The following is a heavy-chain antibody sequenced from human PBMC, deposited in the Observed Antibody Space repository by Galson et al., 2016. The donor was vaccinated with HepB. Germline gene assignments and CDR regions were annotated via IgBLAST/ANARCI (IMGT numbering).Heavy chain of an antibody. CDR2: IGPGSGDT. Sequence: SVKVSCKASGYSFTGYFLNWVRQAPGQGLEWMGWIGPGSGDTKYAQKLQGRVTITRDRSISTVTMELNRLRSDDTAVYYCARSTGFGSRIDYWGQGTQVTVSS. D-gene: IGHD3-10*01. CDR3: ARSTGFGSRIDY. V-gene: IGHV1-2*02. J-gene: IGHJ4*02. CDR1: GYSFTGYF.